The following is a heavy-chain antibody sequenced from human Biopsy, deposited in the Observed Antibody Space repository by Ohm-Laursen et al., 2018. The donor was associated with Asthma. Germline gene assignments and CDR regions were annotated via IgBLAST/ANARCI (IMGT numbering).Heavy chain of an antibody. Sequence: SPRLSFSAPVFKFDEYTMHWVRQAPGKGLEWVSGISWNSATIGYADSVEGRLTISRDNAKNSVFLHMDSLRPEDTAFYYCAKVRSDWVITESFDYWGQGVLVTASS. J-gene: IGHJ4*02. D-gene: IGHD3-22*01. CDR3: AKVRSDWVITESFDY. CDR2: ISWNSATI. CDR1: VFKFDEYT. V-gene: IGHV3-9*01.